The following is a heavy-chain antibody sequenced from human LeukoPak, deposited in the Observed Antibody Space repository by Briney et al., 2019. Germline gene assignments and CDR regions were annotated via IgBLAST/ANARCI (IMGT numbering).Heavy chain of an antibody. D-gene: IGHD3-10*01. V-gene: IGHV3-53*01. CDR2: IYSGGST. CDR1: GFTLSSNY. CDR3: AGGEGSY. Sequence: GGSLRLSCAASGFTLSSNYMSWVRQAPGKGLEWVSVIYSGGSTYYTDSVKGRFTISRDNSKNTLYLQMNSLRAEDTAVYYCAGGEGSYWGQGTLVTVSS. J-gene: IGHJ4*02.